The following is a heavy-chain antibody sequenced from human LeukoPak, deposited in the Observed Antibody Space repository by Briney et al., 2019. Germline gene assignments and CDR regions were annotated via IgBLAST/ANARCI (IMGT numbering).Heavy chain of an antibody. D-gene: IGHD6-13*01. CDR2: INPNSGGT. CDR3: ARDLHSSAPGDIDY. Sequence: ASVKVSCKASGYTFTGYYMHWVRQAPGQGLEWMGRINPNSGGTNYAQKFQGRVTMTRDTSISTAYMELSTLRSDDTAVYYCARDLHSSAPGDIDYWGQGSLVTVSS. CDR1: GYTFTGYY. V-gene: IGHV1-2*06. J-gene: IGHJ4*02.